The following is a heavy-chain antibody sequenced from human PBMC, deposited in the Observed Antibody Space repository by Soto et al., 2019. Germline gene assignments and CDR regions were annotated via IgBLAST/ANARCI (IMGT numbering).Heavy chain of an antibody. CDR3: AADLPDWGAYAFDY. V-gene: IGHV3-15*07. Sequence: EVQLVESGGGLVEPGGSLRLSCAASGFTFTKASLNWVRQAPGKGLEWVGRIKSKNDGGTTDYAAPVKGRFTISRDDSENTVYLQMNSLKTEDTAVYYCAADLPDWGAYAFDYWGQGTLVTVSA. D-gene: IGHD3-16*01. CDR1: GFTFTKAS. CDR2: IKSKNDGGTT. J-gene: IGHJ4*02.